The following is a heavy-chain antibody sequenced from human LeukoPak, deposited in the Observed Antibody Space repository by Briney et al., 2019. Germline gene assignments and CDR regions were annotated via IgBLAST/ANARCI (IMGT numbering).Heavy chain of an antibody. D-gene: IGHD3-10*01. V-gene: IGHV4-34*01. Sequence: PSETLSLTCAVCGGSFSGYYWSWIRQPPGKGLEWIGEINHSGSTNYNPSLKSRVTISVDTSKNQFSLKLSSVTAADTAVYYCARVEVYGSGSYYKVRRYYGMDVWGQGTTVTVSS. CDR2: INHSGST. J-gene: IGHJ6*02. CDR3: ARVEVYGSGSYYKVRRYYGMDV. CDR1: GGSFSGYY.